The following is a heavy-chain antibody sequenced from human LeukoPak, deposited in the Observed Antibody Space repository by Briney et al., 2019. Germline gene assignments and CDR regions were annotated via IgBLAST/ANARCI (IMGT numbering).Heavy chain of an antibody. Sequence: QAGGSLRLSCAASGFTFSNSAMSWVRQAPGKGLEWVSTLSGSGITTYYADSVKGRFTISRDNSKNTLYLQMNSLKTEDTAVYYCTTDTGWIDYWGQGTLVTVSS. J-gene: IGHJ4*02. CDR2: LSGSGITT. V-gene: IGHV3-23*01. D-gene: IGHD1-14*01. CDR1: GFTFSNSA. CDR3: TTDTGWIDY.